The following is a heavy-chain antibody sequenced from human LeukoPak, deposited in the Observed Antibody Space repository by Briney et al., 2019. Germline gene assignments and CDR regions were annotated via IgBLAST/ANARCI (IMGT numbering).Heavy chain of an antibody. J-gene: IGHJ5*02. CDR1: GGFISNDY. Sequence: PSETLSLTCTVSGGFISNDYWGWLRQPPGKGLEWIGYIYTRGGTNNNPSFKSRVTISADTSKNQFSLKLRSVTAADTAVYYCARGNLYTAGSYGYWFDPWGQGTLVTVSS. CDR2: IYTRGGT. D-gene: IGHD3-16*02. V-gene: IGHV4-4*09. CDR3: ARGNLYTAGSYGYWFDP.